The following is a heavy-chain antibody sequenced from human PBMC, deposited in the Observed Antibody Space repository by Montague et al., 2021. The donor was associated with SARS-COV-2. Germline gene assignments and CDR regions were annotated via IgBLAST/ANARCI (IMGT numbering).Heavy chain of an antibody. CDR2: INHSGTS. CDR1: GGSFTENF. D-gene: IGHD3-10*01. V-gene: IGHV4-34*01. Sequence: SETRSLTCAVYGGSFTENFWTWIRQPPGKGLVWIGEINHSGTSNYNASLRSRVTISIDTAKNQFSLRLRALAAADTAVYYCARGRSTRVRGVIFTSYYYYYYGIDVWGQGTTVTVSS. J-gene: IGHJ6*02. CDR3: ARGRSTRVRGVIFTSYYYYYYGIDV.